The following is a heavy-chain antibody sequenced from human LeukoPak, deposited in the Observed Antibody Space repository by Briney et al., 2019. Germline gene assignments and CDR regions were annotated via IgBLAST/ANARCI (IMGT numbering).Heavy chain of an antibody. CDR1: GFTFRNYD. D-gene: IGHD2-2*01. Sequence: RGSLRLSCAASGFTFRNYDMHWVRQVTGKGLEWVSGIGTAGDTYFAGSVKGRFTISRENSKNTLYLQMNSLRAEDTAVYYCASDCSSTSCYARGAFDIWGQGTMVTVSS. CDR3: ASDCSSTSCYARGAFDI. V-gene: IGHV3-13*01. CDR2: IGTAGDT. J-gene: IGHJ3*02.